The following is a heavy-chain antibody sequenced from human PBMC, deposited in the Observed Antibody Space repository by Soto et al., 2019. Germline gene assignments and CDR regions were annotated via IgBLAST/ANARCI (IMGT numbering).Heavy chain of an antibody. V-gene: IGHV4-4*07. CDR3: AREKVPVRSTHNWFDS. CDR1: GGSINSFY. D-gene: IGHD3-10*01. J-gene: IGHJ5*01. CDR2: IYSSGAT. Sequence: SETLSLTCTDSGGSINSFYWSWIRQPAGKGLEWIGRIYSSGATNYNPSLRSRVTMSIDASKNQFSLELSSVTAADTAVYYCAREKVPVRSTHNWFDSWGQGTLVTVSS.